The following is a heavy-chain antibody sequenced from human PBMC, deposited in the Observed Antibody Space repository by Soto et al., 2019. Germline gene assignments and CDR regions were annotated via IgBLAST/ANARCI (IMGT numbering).Heavy chain of an antibody. Sequence: ASVKVSCKASGYTFTSYAMHWVRQAPGQRLEWMGWINAGNGNTKYSQKFQGRVTITRDTSASTAYMELSSLRSEDTAVYYCARHLAVVTPSLAFGIWGQGTMVTVSS. V-gene: IGHV1-3*01. CDR1: GYTFTSYA. CDR2: INAGNGNT. D-gene: IGHD2-15*01. CDR3: ARHLAVVTPSLAFGI. J-gene: IGHJ3*02.